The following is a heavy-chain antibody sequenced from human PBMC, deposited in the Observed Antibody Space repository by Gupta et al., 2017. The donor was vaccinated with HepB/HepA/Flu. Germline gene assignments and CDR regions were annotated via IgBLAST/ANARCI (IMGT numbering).Heavy chain of an antibody. D-gene: IGHD3-3*01. V-gene: IGHV4-34*01. CDR3: ARGGVFVSGYNTEWFDP. Sequence: QVQLQQWGAGLLKPSETLSLTCAVYGGSFSGYYWSWIRQPPGKGLEWIGEINHSGSTNYNTYLNRRVTISVETSKKQVSLKRSSVTAAEKAVYYCARGGVFVSGYNTEWFDPWGQGTLVTVSS. CDR2: INHSGST. CDR1: GGSFSGYY. J-gene: IGHJ5*02.